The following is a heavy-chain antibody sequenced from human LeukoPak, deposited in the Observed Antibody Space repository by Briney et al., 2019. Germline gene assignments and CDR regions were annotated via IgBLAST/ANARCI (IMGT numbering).Heavy chain of an antibody. Sequence: ASVKVSCEASGYTLTSYGISWVRQAPGQGLEWMGWINPNSGGTNYAQKFQGRVTMTRDTSISTAYMELSRLRSDDTAVYYCARTPSSWIQLWAFDYWGQGTLVTVSS. V-gene: IGHV1-2*02. CDR2: INPNSGGT. CDR3: ARTPSSWIQLWAFDY. D-gene: IGHD5-18*01. J-gene: IGHJ4*02. CDR1: GYTLTSYG.